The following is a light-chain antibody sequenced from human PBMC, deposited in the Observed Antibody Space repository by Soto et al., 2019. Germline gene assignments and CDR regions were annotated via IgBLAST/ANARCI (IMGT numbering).Light chain of an antibody. V-gene: IGKV3-11*01. CDR1: QIIYTS. CDR2: EAS. J-gene: IGKJ4*01. Sequence: EIVLPQSPATLSLSPGERATLSCRASQIIYTSLAWSQQKPGQPPRLVMYEASIRAPGLPARFSGSGSGTDLTLTISGLEPEYFAVYDCQHRAAWPLTFGGGTKVEIK. CDR3: QHRAAWPLT.